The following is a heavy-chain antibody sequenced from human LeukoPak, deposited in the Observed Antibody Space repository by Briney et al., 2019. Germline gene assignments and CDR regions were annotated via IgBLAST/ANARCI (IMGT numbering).Heavy chain of an antibody. Sequence: PVKVSCKAFGFTFTSSAVPWVRPARGQRLEWIGWIGVGSGNTNYAQKFQERVTITRDMSTSTAYMELSSLRSEDTAVYYCAADQGAAAPYYYGMDVWGQGTTVTVSS. V-gene: IGHV1-58*01. CDR3: AADQGAAAPYYYGMDV. J-gene: IGHJ6*02. D-gene: IGHD6-13*01. CDR1: GFTFTSSA. CDR2: IGVGSGNT.